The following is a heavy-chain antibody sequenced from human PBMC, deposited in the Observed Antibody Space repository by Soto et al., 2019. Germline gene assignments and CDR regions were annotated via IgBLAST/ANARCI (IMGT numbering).Heavy chain of an antibody. CDR1: GFTFSSYG. Sequence: QVQLVESGGGVVQPGTSLRLSCVASGFTFSSYGMHWVRQAPGKGLEWVAVIWYDASDKFYADSVKGRFTISRDNSKNLLYLQMNSLRAEDTAVYYCATWQQLARDNWFDPWGQGTLVTVSS. V-gene: IGHV3-33*01. CDR2: IWYDASDK. J-gene: IGHJ5*02. D-gene: IGHD6-13*01. CDR3: ATWQQLARDNWFDP.